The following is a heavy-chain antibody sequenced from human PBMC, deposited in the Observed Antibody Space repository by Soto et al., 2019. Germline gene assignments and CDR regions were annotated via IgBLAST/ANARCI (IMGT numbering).Heavy chain of an antibody. Sequence: GGSLRLPCAASGFTFSSYEMNWVRQAPGKGLEWVSYISSSGSTIYYADSVKGRFTISRDNAKNSLYLQMNSLRAEDKAVYYCTRDASRDSSARGWFDPWGPGTLVTVSS. J-gene: IGHJ5*02. D-gene: IGHD6-13*01. V-gene: IGHV3-48*03. CDR1: GFTFSSYE. CDR3: TRDASRDSSARGWFDP. CDR2: ISSSGSTI.